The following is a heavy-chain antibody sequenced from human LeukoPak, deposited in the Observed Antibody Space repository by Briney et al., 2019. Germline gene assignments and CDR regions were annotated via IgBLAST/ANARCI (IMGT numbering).Heavy chain of an antibody. Sequence: GGSLRLSCAASGFTFSSYWMHWVRQAPGQGLGWGSRINSGGSDTSYADSVKGRFTISRDNAKNTLYLQMNSLSAEDTAVYYCASSVIAAIDYWGQGTLVTVSS. CDR1: GFTFSSYW. V-gene: IGHV3-74*01. CDR2: INSGGSDT. CDR3: ASSVIAAIDY. J-gene: IGHJ4*02. D-gene: IGHD6-13*01.